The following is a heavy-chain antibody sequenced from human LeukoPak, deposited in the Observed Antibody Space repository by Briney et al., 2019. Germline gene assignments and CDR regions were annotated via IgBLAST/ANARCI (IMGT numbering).Heavy chain of an antibody. CDR1: GFTFSSYA. D-gene: IGHD3-16*02. CDR2: ISGSGGST. J-gene: IGHJ4*02. Sequence: GGSLRLSCAASGFTFSSYAMSWVRQAPGKGLEWVSAISGSGGSTYYADSVKGRFTISRDNPKNTLYLQMNSLRAEDTAVYYCAKDLGYDYVWGSYRLTLWGQGTLVTVSS. CDR3: AKDLGYDYVWGSYRLTL. V-gene: IGHV3-23*01.